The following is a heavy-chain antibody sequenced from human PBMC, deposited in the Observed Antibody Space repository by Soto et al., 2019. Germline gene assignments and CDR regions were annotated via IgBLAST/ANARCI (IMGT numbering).Heavy chain of an antibody. J-gene: IGHJ4*02. Sequence: PGGSLRLSCAASGFTFSSYAMSWVRQAPGKGLEWVSAISGSGGSTYYADSVKGRFTISRDNSKNTLYLQMNSLRAEDTAVYYCAKGYSSGWYGLSDYWGQGTLVTVS. CDR3: AKGYSSGWYGLSDY. V-gene: IGHV3-23*01. CDR1: GFTFSSYA. CDR2: ISGSGGST. D-gene: IGHD6-19*01.